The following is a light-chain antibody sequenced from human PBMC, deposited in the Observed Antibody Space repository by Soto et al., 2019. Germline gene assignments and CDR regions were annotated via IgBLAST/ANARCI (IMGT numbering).Light chain of an antibody. CDR3: QQYIMWPLT. Sequence: EIVMTQFPVTLSVSPGERVTLSCRASQSIGSTLAWYLQRPGQPPRLLIYGASTRATDAPARFSGSGSGTEFTLVISSLQSEDFAVYYCQQYIMWPLTFGGGTKVEIK. V-gene: IGKV3-15*01. J-gene: IGKJ4*01. CDR1: QSIGST. CDR2: GAS.